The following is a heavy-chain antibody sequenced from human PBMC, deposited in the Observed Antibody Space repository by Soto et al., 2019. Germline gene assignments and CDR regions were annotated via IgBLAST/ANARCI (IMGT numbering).Heavy chain of an antibody. CDR3: ARDPRYYDYVWGSYRSLYYYYYGMDV. D-gene: IGHD3-16*02. Sequence: SETLSLTCAVSGGSISSSNWWSWVRQPPGKGLEWIGEIYHSGSTNYNPSLKSRVTISVDKSKNQFSLKLSSVTAADTAVYYCARDPRYYDYVWGSYRSLYYYYYGMDVWGQGTTVTVSS. J-gene: IGHJ6*02. CDR2: IYHSGST. CDR1: GGSISSSNW. V-gene: IGHV4-4*02.